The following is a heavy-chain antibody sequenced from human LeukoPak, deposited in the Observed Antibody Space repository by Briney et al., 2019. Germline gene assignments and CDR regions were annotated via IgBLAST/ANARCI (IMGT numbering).Heavy chain of an antibody. CDR2: ISAYNGNT. V-gene: IGHV1-18*01. CDR3: ARTHYDILTGEANWFDP. CDR1: GYTLTSYG. J-gene: IGHJ5*02. D-gene: IGHD3-9*01. Sequence: ASVKVSCKASGYTLTSYGISWVRQAPGQGLEWMGWISAYNGNTNYAQKLQGRVTMTTDTSTSTAYMELRSLRSDDTAVYYCARTHYDILTGEANWFDPWGQGTLVTVSS.